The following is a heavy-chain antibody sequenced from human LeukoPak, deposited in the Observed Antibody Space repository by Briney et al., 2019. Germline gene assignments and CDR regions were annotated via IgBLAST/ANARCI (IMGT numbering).Heavy chain of an antibody. V-gene: IGHV4-4*02. D-gene: IGHD4-17*01. CDR1: GDSVSSSHW. CDR3: ARVSRVRGDADAFDI. Sequence: EPSETLSLTCAVSGDSVSSSHWWSWVRQPPGKGLEWIGEIYHSGSTNYNPSLKSRVTISLDKSKNQLSLKLSSVTAADTAVYYCARVSRVRGDADAFDIWGQGTMVTVSS. CDR2: IYHSGST. J-gene: IGHJ3*02.